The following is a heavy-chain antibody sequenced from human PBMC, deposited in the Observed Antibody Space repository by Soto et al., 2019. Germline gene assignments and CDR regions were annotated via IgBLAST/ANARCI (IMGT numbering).Heavy chain of an antibody. V-gene: IGHV3-66*01. Sequence: GGSLRLSCAASGFTFSSYSMSWVRQAPGKGLEWVSVIYSGGSTYYADSVKGRFTISRDNSKNTLYLQMNSLRAEDTAVYYCARYTRTSGFDYWGQGTLVTVSS. CDR3: ARYTRTSGFDY. CDR2: IYSGGST. CDR1: GFTFSSYS. D-gene: IGHD3-10*01. J-gene: IGHJ4*02.